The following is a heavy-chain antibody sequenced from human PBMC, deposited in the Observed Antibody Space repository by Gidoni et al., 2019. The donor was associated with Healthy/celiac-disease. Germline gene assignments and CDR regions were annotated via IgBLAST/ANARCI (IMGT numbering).Heavy chain of an antibody. CDR1: GFTFSSYS. D-gene: IGHD3-3*01. V-gene: IGHV3-48*02. CDR2: ISSSSSTI. Sequence: EVQLVESGGGLVQPGGSLRLSCAASGFTFSSYSMNWVRQAPGKGLEWVSYISSSSSTIYYADSVKGRFTISRDNAKNSLYLQMNSLRDEDTAVYYCARARQFLEWLLSGYYFDYWGQGTLVTVSS. CDR3: ARARQFLEWLLSGYYFDY. J-gene: IGHJ4*02.